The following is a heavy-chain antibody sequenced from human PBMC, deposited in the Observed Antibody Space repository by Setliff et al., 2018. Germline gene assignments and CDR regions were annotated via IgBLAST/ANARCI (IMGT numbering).Heavy chain of an antibody. D-gene: IGHD5-12*01. J-gene: IGHJ4*02. CDR2: IYNSGST. V-gene: IGHV4-39*01. CDR3: ARLGYRSDLDY. CDR1: ADSISSSYDY. Sequence: KPSETLSLTCNVSADSISSSYDYWAWIRQPPGKGLEWIGSIYNSGSTYYNPSLKSRVSISVDTSKNQFSLKLSSVTAADTAVYYCARLGYRSDLDYWGQGTLVTAPQ.